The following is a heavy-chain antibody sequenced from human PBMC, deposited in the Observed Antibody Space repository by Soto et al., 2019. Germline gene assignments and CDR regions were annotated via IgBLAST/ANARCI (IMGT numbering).Heavy chain of an antibody. CDR2: IIPIFGTA. CDR3: ARAHDCGGDCYWSRWYFDL. D-gene: IGHD2-21*02. Sequence: SVKVSCKASGGTFSSYAISWVRQAPGQGLEWMGGIIPIFGTANYAQKFQGRVTITADKSTSTAYMELSSLRSEDTAVYYCARAHDCGGDCYWSRWYFDLWGRGTLVTVSS. J-gene: IGHJ2*01. CDR1: GGTFSSYA. V-gene: IGHV1-69*06.